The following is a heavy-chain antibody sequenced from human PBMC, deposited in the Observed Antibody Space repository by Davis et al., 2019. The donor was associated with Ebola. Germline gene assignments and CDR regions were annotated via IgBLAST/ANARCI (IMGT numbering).Heavy chain of an antibody. V-gene: IGHV4-39*01. D-gene: IGHD1-26*01. CDR3: ARPWYSGTYYEAYDI. CDR1: GASISSRSYY. Sequence: SETLSLTCTVSGASISSRSYYWGWIRQHPGKGLEWVGSFSYGDNTHYYNPSLRSRVTISVDTSRNQFSLKLSSATAADTAVYYCARPWYSGTYYEAYDIWGQGTMVAVSS. CDR2: FSYGDNT. J-gene: IGHJ3*02.